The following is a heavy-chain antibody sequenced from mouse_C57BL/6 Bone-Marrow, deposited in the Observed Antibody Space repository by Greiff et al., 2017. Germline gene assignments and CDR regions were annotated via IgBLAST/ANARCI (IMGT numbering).Heavy chain of an antibody. CDR3: ARGKDYDRYYYAMDY. Sequence: VQLQQPGAELVKPGASVKLSCKASGYTFTSYWMHWVKQRPGQGLEWIGMIHPNSGSTNYNEKFKSKVTLTVDKSSSTAYMQLSSLTSEDSAVYYCARGKDYDRYYYAMDYWGQGTSVTVSS. D-gene: IGHD2-4*01. CDR2: IHPNSGST. V-gene: IGHV1-64*01. J-gene: IGHJ4*01. CDR1: GYTFTSYW.